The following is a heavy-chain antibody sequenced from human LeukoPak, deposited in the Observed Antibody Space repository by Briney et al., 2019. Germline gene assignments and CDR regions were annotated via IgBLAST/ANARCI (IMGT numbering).Heavy chain of an antibody. J-gene: IGHJ4*02. CDR3: ARGTYYFDY. CDR2: ISTSSSII. CDR1: RFTFSSYS. D-gene: IGHD1/OR15-1a*01. V-gene: IGHV3-48*01. Sequence: GGSLRLSCAASRFTFSSYSMNWVRQAPGKGLEWVSYISTSSSIIYYADSVKGRFTISRDNAKNSLYLQMNSLRAEDTALYYCARGTYYFDYWGQGTLVTVSS.